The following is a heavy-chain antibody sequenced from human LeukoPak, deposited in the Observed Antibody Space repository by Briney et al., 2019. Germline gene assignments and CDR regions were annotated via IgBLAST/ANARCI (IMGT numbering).Heavy chain of an antibody. CDR2: IYYSGST. V-gene: IGHV4-39*01. CDR1: GGSISSSSYY. J-gene: IGHJ5*02. D-gene: IGHD2-2*01. Sequence: SETLFLTCTVSGGSISSSSYYWGWIRQPPGKGLEWVGSIYYSGSTYYNPSLKSRVTISVDTSKNQFSLKLSSVTAADTAAYYCARTLHCSSTSCYWIYWFDPWGRGTLVTVSS. CDR3: ARTLHCSSTSCYWIYWFDP.